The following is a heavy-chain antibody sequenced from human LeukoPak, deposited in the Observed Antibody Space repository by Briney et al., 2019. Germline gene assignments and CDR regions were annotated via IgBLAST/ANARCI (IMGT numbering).Heavy chain of an antibody. CDR2: ISGSGGST. CDR3: ASITMIVAGLAFDI. Sequence: RPGGSLRLSCAASGSTFSSYAMSWVRQAPGKGLEWVSAISGSGGSTYYADSVKGRFTISRDNSKNTLYLQMNSLRAEDTAVYYCASITMIVAGLAFDIWGQGTMVTVSS. CDR1: GSTFSSYA. D-gene: IGHD3-22*01. V-gene: IGHV3-23*01. J-gene: IGHJ3*02.